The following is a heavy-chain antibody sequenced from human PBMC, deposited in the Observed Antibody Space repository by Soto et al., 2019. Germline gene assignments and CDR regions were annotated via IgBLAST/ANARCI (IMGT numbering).Heavy chain of an antibody. CDR3: TRGDHTTSSRFQH. CDR1: GFMFSAYS. J-gene: IGHJ1*01. D-gene: IGHD2-2*01. Sequence: EVQLVESGGGVVQPGGSLRLSCATSGFMFSAYSMNLVRQAPGKGMEWVAYISSGSTSIYYADSVKGRFTISRDNARNSPFLQMNRLRAEDPAVYFSTRGDHTTSSRFQHWGLGTLVTVSS. V-gene: IGHV3-48*01. CDR2: ISSGSTSI.